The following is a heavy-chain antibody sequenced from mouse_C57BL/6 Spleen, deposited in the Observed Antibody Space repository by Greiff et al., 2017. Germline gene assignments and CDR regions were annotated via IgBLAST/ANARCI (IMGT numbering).Heavy chain of an antibody. V-gene: IGHV1-54*01. Sequence: QVQLQQSGAELVRPGTSVKVSCKASGYAFTNYLIEWVKQRPGQGLEWIGVINPGSGGTNYNEKFKGKETLTADKSSSTAYMQLSSLTSEDAAVYFWARDTTVVAHYAMDYWGQGTSVTVSA. D-gene: IGHD1-1*01. J-gene: IGHJ4*01. CDR1: GYAFTNYL. CDR2: INPGSGGT. CDR3: ARDTTVVAHYAMDY.